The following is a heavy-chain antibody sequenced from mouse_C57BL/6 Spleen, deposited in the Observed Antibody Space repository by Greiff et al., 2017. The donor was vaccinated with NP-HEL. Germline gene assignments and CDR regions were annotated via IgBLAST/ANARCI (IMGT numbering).Heavy chain of an antibody. D-gene: IGHD2-3*01. CDR1: GFTFSSYT. J-gene: IGHJ2*01. V-gene: IGHV5-9*01. CDR3: ARRDGYYDYFDY. CDR2: ISGGGGNT. Sequence: DVKLVESGGGLVKPGGSLKLSCAASGFTFSSYTMSWVRQTPEKRLEWVATISGGGGNTYYPDSVKGRFTISRDNAKNTLYLQMSSLRSEDTALYYCARRDGYYDYFDYWGQGTTLTVSS.